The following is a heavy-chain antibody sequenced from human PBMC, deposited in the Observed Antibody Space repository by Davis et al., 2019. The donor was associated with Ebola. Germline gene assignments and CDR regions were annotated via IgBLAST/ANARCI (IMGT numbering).Heavy chain of an antibody. V-gene: IGHV4-39*01. D-gene: IGHD1-26*01. CDR1: GGSISSSSYY. J-gene: IGHJ4*02. Sequence: SETLSLTCTVSGGSISSSSYYWGWIRQPTGKGLEWIGSIYYSGSTYYNPSLKSRVTISVDTSKNQFSLKLSSVTAADTAVYYCARRISGSYSDYWGQGTLVTVSS. CDR2: IYYSGST. CDR3: ARRISGSYSDY.